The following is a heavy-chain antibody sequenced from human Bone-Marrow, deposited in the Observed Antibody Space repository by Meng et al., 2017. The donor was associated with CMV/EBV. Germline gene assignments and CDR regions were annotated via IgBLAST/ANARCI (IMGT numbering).Heavy chain of an antibody. CDR1: GYTFTSYY. J-gene: IGHJ6*02. Sequence: ASVKVSCKASGYTFTSYYMHWVRQAPGQGLEWMGIINPSGGSTSYAQKFQGRVTMTRDTSTSTVYMELSSLRSEDTAVYYCARTLCSSTSCYKYYYYGMDVWGQGTTVTVSS. CDR3: ARTLCSSTSCYKYYYYGMDV. CDR2: INPSGGST. D-gene: IGHD2-2*02. V-gene: IGHV1-46*01.